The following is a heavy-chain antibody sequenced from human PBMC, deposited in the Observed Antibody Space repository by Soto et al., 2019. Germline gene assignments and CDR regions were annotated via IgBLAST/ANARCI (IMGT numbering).Heavy chain of an antibody. D-gene: IGHD3-10*01. CDR3: ASLFITMVRGKNGMDV. J-gene: IGHJ6*02. V-gene: IGHV4-34*01. CDR2: INHSGST. Sequence: SETLSLTCAVYGGSFSGYYWSWIRQPPGKGLEWIGEINHSGSTNYNPSLKSRVTISVDTSKNQFSLKLSSVTAADTAVYYCASLFITMVRGKNGMDVWGQGTTVTVSS. CDR1: GGSFSGYY.